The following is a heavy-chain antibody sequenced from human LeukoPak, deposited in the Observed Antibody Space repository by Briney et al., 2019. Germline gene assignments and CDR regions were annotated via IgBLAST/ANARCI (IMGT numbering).Heavy chain of an antibody. CDR1: GFTFSSYW. CDR3: AKVASSGSYSHFDY. Sequence: GGSLRLSCAASGFTFSSYWMSWVRQAPGKGLEWVANIKQDGSEKYYVDSVKGRFTISRDNAKNSLYLQMNSLRAEDTALYYCAKVASSGSYSHFDYWGQGTLVTVSS. V-gene: IGHV3-7*03. J-gene: IGHJ4*02. CDR2: IKQDGSEK. D-gene: IGHD6-19*01.